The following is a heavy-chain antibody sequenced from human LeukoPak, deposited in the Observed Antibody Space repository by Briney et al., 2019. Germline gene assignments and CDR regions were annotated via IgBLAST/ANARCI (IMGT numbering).Heavy chain of an antibody. CDR1: GFTFDSYT. J-gene: IGHJ5*02. D-gene: IGHD1-26*01. V-gene: IGHV3-21*01. CDR3: GRVVGVSTRGWLDP. Sequence: PGGSLRLSCAASGFTFDSYTMHWVRQAPGKGLEWVSSISSSSSFIYYADSVKGRFTISRDNAKNSLYLQMNSLRAEDTAVYYCGRVVGVSTRGWLDPWGQGTLVTVSS. CDR2: ISSSSSFI.